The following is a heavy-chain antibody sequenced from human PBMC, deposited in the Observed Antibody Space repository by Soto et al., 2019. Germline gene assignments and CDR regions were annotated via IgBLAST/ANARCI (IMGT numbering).Heavy chain of an antibody. V-gene: IGHV4-34*01. CDR2: INHSGST. CDR1: GGSFSGYY. J-gene: IGHJ6*03. CDR3: ARGTPIVVVPAAMGLGYYYYMDV. D-gene: IGHD2-2*01. Sequence: SETLSLTCAVYGGSFSGYYWSWIRQRPGKGLEWIGEINHSGSTNYNPSLKSRVTISVDTSKNQFSLKLSSVTAADTAVYYCARGTPIVVVPAAMGLGYYYYMDVWGKGTTVTVSS.